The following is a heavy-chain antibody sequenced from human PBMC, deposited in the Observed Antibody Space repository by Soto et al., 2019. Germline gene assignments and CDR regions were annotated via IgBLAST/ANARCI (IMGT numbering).Heavy chain of an antibody. CDR3: AKGTSFGY. J-gene: IGHJ4*02. V-gene: IGHV3-23*01. D-gene: IGHD2-2*01. CDR1: GFTFSNYA. Sequence: GWSLRLSFAASGFTFSNYAMSWVRQAPGKGLEWVSSISDSGVSTYYADSVKGRFTISRDNSKNTLFLQMNSLRAEDTAVYYCAKGTSFGYWGQGTLVTVSS. CDR2: ISDSGVST.